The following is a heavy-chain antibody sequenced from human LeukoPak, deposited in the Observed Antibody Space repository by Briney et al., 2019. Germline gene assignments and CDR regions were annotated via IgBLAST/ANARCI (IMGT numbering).Heavy chain of an antibody. Sequence: SETLSLTCTVSGDSISSYYWSWIRQPPGKGLEWIGYIYYIGSTSYNPSLKSRVTISVDTPKNQFSLKLSSVTAADTAVYYCARDYAFDIWGQGTMVTVSS. CDR3: ARDYAFDI. V-gene: IGHV4-59*01. J-gene: IGHJ3*02. CDR1: GDSISSYY. CDR2: IYYIGST.